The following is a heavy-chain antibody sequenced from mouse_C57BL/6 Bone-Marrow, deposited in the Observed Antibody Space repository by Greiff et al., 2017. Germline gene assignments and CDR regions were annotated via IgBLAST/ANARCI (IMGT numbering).Heavy chain of an antibody. V-gene: IGHV1-39*01. CDR3: ARGYDYDYAMDY. D-gene: IGHD2-4*01. J-gene: IGHJ4*01. CDR2: INSNYGTT. Sequence: EVKLQQSGPELVKPGASVKISCKASGYSFTDYNMNWVKQSNGKSLEWIGVINSNYGTTSYNQKFKGKDILTVDQSSSTAYMQLNSLTSEDSAVYYCARGYDYDYAMDYWGQGTSVTVAS. CDR1: GYSFTDYN.